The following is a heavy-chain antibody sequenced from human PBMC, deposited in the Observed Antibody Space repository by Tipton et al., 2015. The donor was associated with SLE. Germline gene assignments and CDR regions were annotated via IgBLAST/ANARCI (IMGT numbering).Heavy chain of an antibody. CDR1: GGSISSSSYY. CDR2: IYYSGST. J-gene: IGHJ3*02. Sequence: LRLSCTVSGGSISSSSYYWGWIRQPPGKGLEWIGSIYYSGSTYYNPSLKSRVTISVDTSKNQFSLKLSSVTAADTAVYYCARTTSGAFDIWCQGTMVPVSS. V-gene: IGHV4-39*01. CDR3: ARTTSGAFDI. D-gene: IGHD4-17*01.